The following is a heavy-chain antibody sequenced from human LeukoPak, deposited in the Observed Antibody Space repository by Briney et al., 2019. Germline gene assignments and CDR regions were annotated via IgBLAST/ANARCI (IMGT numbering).Heavy chain of an antibody. CDR1: GGSISSSSYY. D-gene: IGHD3-22*01. J-gene: IGHJ4*02. Sequence: SETLSLTCTVSGGSISSSSYYWGWIRQPPGKGLEWIGSIYYSGSTYYNPSLKSRVTISVDTSKNQFSLKLSSVTAADTAVYYCARDRRITMIVVVPYYFDYWGQGTLVTVSS. CDR2: IYYSGST. CDR3: ARDRRITMIVVVPYYFDY. V-gene: IGHV4-39*07.